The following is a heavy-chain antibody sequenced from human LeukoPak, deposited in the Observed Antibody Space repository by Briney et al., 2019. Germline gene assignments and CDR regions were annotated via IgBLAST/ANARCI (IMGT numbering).Heavy chain of an antibody. Sequence: PSETLSLTCTVSGVSISSNNWWSWVRQPPGKGLEWIGEIYHSGNTNYNPSLKSRVSMSVDTSTNQFSLKLSSVTAADMAVYFCARQFLVGSTFHAFDLWGQGTRVTVSS. CDR1: GVSISSNNW. J-gene: IGHJ3*01. D-gene: IGHD1-26*01. CDR3: ARQFLVGSTFHAFDL. V-gene: IGHV4-4*02. CDR2: IYHSGNT.